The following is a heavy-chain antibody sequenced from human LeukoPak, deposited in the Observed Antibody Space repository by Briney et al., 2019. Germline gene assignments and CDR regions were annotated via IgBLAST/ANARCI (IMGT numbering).Heavy chain of an antibody. CDR1: GFTFSSYG. Sequence: GGSLRPSCAASGFTFSSYGMHWVRQAPGKGLEWVAVIWYDGSNKYYADSVKGRFTISRDNSKNTLYLQMNSLRAEDTAVYYCAKDRNYCDSSGYYWDYWGQGTLVTVSS. CDR3: AKDRNYCDSSGYYWDY. CDR2: IWYDGSNK. D-gene: IGHD3-22*01. J-gene: IGHJ4*02. V-gene: IGHV3-33*06.